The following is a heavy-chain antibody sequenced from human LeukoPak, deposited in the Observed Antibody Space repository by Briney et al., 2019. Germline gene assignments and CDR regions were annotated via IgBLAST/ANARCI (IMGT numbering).Heavy chain of an antibody. CDR3: ARDKSGQILSNYYYGMDV. V-gene: IGHV4-30-4*01. J-gene: IGHJ6*02. Sequence: SETLSLTCTVSGGSISSGDYYWSWIRRPPGKGLEWVGYIYNSGSSYYNPSLKSRLTISVDTSKNQFSLKLSSVTAADTAVYYCARDKSGQILSNYYYGMDVWGPGTTVTVSS. CDR2: IYNSGSS. CDR1: GGSISSGDYY. D-gene: IGHD7-27*01.